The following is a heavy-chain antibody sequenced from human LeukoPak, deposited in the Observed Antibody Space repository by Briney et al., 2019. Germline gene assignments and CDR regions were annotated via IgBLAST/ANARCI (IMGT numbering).Heavy chain of an antibody. D-gene: IGHD3-22*01. CDR3: ARGSPHYYDSSGYYGDGDY. CDR2: INHSGST. J-gene: IGHJ4*02. V-gene: IGHV4-39*07. CDR1: GGSISSSSYC. Sequence: PSETLSLTCTVSGGSISSSSYCWGWIRQPPGKGLEWIGEINHSGSTNYNPSLKSRVTISVDTSKNQFSLKLSSVTAADTAVYYCARGSPHYYDSSGYYGDGDYWGQGTLVTVSS.